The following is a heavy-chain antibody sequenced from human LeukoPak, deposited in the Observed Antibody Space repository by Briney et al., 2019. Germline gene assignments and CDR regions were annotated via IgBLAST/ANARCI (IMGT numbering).Heavy chain of an antibody. D-gene: IGHD2-2*01. V-gene: IGHV3-64*01. Sequence: PGGSLRLSCAASGFTFSTYAMHWVRQAPGKGLEYVSAISSNGGSTYCANSVKGRFTISRDNSKNTLYLQMGSLRAEDMAVYYCARDYCSSTSCLLDYWGQGTLVTVSS. CDR2: ISSNGGST. CDR1: GFTFSTYA. CDR3: ARDYCSSTSCLLDY. J-gene: IGHJ4*02.